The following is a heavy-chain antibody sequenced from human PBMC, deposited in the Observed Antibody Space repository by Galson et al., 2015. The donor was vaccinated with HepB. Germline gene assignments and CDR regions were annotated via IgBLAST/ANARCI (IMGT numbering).Heavy chain of an antibody. CDR3: ARGEGYCSGGSCYSRFDP. D-gene: IGHD2-15*01. V-gene: IGHV1-18*04. CDR1: GYTFTSYG. Sequence: SVKVSCKASGYTFTSYGISWVRQAPGQGLEWMGWISAYNGNTNYAQKLQGRVTMTTDTSTSTAYMELRSLRSDDTAVCYCARGEGYCSGGSCYSRFDPWGQGTLVTVSS. J-gene: IGHJ5*02. CDR2: ISAYNGNT.